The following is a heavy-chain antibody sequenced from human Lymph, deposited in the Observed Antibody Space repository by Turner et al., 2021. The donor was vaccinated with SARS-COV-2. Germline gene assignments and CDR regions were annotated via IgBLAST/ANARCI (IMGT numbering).Heavy chain of an antibody. CDR1: GFTFSTYA. V-gene: IGHV3-30*04. Sequence: QVQLVESGGGVVQPGRSLRLSCAAHGFTFSTYAIYWVRQAPGKGLEWVAVISYDGSNKYYADSVKGRFTISRDNSKNTLYLQMNSLRAEDTAVYYCARYASGGYFYYGMDVWGQGTTVTVSS. D-gene: IGHD3-10*01. CDR2: ISYDGSNK. CDR3: ARYASGGYFYYGMDV. J-gene: IGHJ6*02.